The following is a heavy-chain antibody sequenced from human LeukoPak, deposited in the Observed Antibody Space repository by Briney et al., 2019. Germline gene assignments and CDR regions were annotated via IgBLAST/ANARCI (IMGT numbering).Heavy chain of an antibody. CDR1: GYTFTDYY. CDR2: INPNSGGNGGT. CDR3: VRDMQDSFYFDC. Sequence: ASVKVSCKASGYTFTDYYIHWVRQAPGQGLEWLGWINPNSGGNGGTNYAQKFQGRVTMTRDTSINTAYMELSRMRSDDTAVYYCVRDMQDSFYFDCWGQGTLVTVSS. J-gene: IGHJ4*02. V-gene: IGHV1-2*02. D-gene: IGHD3-16*02.